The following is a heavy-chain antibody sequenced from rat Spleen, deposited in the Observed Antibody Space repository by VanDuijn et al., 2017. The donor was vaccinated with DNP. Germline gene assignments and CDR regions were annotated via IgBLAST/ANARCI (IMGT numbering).Heavy chain of an antibody. CDR1: GLTFSNSD. Sequence: EVQLVESGGGLVQPGGSLKLSCAASGLTFSNSDMAWVRQAPTKGLEWVASISDSGGNTYYRDSVKGRFTISRDNAKNTLYLQMNSLRSEDTATYYCARGSGTYYWYFDFWGPGTMVTVSS. CDR3: ARGSGTYYWYFDF. CDR2: ISDSGGNT. V-gene: IGHV5S13*01. D-gene: IGHD5-1*01. J-gene: IGHJ1*01.